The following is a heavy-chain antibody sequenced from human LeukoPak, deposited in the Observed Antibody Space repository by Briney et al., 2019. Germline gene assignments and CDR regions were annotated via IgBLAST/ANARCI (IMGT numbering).Heavy chain of an antibody. J-gene: IGHJ4*02. CDR1: GFTFSSYS. D-gene: IGHD5-12*01. V-gene: IGHV3-21*01. Sequence: GGSLRLSCAASGFTFSSYSMNWVRQAPGKGLEWVSSISSSSSYIYYADSVKGRFTISRDNAKNSLYLQMNSLRAEDTAVYYCAKDRGYSGYIKFDYWGQGTLVTVSS. CDR3: AKDRGYSGYIKFDY. CDR2: ISSSSSYI.